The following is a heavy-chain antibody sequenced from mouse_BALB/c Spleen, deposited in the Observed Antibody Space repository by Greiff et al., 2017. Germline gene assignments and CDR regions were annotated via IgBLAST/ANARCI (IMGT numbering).Heavy chain of an antibody. J-gene: IGHJ4*01. V-gene: IGHV1-4*01. CDR3: APITTVVATGNYYAMDY. CDR2: INPSSGYT. D-gene: IGHD1-1*01. Sequence: QVQLQQSGAELARPGASVKMSCKASGYTFTSYTMHWVKQRPGQGLEWIGYINPSSGYTNYNQKFKDKATLTADKSSSTAYMQLSSLTSEDSAVYYCAPITTVVATGNYYAMDYWGQGTSVTVSS. CDR1: GYTFTSYT.